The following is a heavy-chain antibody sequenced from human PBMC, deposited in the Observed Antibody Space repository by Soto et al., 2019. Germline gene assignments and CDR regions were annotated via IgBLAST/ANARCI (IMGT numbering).Heavy chain of an antibody. D-gene: IGHD5-18*01. CDR1: GYTFTGYY. Sequence: ASLKVSCKASGYTFTGYYMHWVRQAPGQGLEWMGWINPNSGGTNYAQKFQGRVTMTRDTSISTAYMELSRLRSDDTAVYYCARAEGQLWLRSWYFDVWRRGTLVTVPS. V-gene: IGHV1-2*02. J-gene: IGHJ2*01. CDR2: INPNSGGT. CDR3: ARAEGQLWLRSWYFDV.